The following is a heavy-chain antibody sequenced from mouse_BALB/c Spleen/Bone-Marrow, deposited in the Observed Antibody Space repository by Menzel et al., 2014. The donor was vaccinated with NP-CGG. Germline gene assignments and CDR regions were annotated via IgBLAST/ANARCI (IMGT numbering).Heavy chain of an antibody. CDR1: GFNIKDTY. Sequence: DVKLQESGAELVKPGASVKLSCTASGFNIKDTYMHWVKQRPEQGLEWIGRIDPANGNTKYDPKFQGKATITADTSSNTAYLQLSSLTSEDTAVYYCASYRYGWYFDVWNATTTATIYS. CDR3: ASYRYGWYFDV. V-gene: IGHV14-3*02. J-gene: IGHJ1*01. CDR2: IDPANGNT. D-gene: IGHD2-14*01.